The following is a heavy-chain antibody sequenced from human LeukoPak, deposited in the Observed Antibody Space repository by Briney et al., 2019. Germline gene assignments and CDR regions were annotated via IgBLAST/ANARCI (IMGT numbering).Heavy chain of an antibody. V-gene: IGHV3-72*01. CDR2: TRNKANSYTT. CDR1: GFTFSDHY. Sequence: GGSLRLSCAASGFTFSDHYMDWVRQAPGKGLEWVGPTRNKANSYTTEYAASVKGRFTISRDDSKNSLYLQMNSLKTEDTAVYYCARGPDTAMVAALDYYLDYWGQGTLVTVSS. J-gene: IGHJ4*02. CDR3: ARGPDTAMVAALDYYLDY. D-gene: IGHD5-18*01.